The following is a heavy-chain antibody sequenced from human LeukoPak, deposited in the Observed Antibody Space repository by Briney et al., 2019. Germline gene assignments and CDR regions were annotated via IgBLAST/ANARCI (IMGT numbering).Heavy chain of an antibody. CDR1: VGSCSGYY. J-gene: IGHJ4*02. V-gene: IGHV4-39*01. Sequence: SETLSLTCAVYVGSCSGYYWGWIRQPPGKGLEWIGSIYYGGSTYYNPSLKSRVTISVDTSKNQFSLKLSSVTAADTAVYYCARQKGSGWYDYWGQGTLVTVSS. CDR3: ARQKGSGWYDY. CDR2: IYYGGST. D-gene: IGHD6-19*01.